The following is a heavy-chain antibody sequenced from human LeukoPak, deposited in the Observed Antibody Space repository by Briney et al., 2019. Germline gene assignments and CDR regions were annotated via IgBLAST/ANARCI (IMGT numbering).Heavy chain of an antibody. CDR1: GGSISSYY. CDR3: ARDRWGVGPETIYYYGMDV. J-gene: IGHJ6*02. CDR2: IYYSGST. Sequence: SGTLSLTCTVSGGSISSYYWSWIRQPPGKGLEWIGYIYYSGSTNYNPSLKSRVTISVDTSKNQFSLKLSSVTAADTAVYYCARDRWGVGPETIYYYGMDVWGQGTTVTVSS. D-gene: IGHD1-14*01. V-gene: IGHV4-59*01.